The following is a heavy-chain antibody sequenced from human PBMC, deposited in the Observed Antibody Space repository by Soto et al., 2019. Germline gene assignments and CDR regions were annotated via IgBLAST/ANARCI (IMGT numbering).Heavy chain of an antibody. Sequence: QVQLQESGPGLVKPSETLSLTCTVSGGSISSYYWSWIRQPPGKGLEWIGYIYYSGSTNYNPSLKSRVTLSVDTYNNQFSLKLSSVTAADTAVYYCARGEVAAAGTAEIIQDYYYYYMDVWGKGTTVTVSS. D-gene: IGHD6-13*01. CDR3: ARGEVAAAGTAEIIQDYYYYYMDV. CDR2: IYYSGST. J-gene: IGHJ6*03. V-gene: IGHV4-59*01. CDR1: GGSISSYY.